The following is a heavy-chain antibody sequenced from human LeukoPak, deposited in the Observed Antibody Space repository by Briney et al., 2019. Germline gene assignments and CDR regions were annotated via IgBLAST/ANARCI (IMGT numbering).Heavy chain of an antibody. CDR3: AKDLGATAPSGFDY. Sequence: GGSLRLSCAASGFTFSSYGMSWVRQAPGKGLEWVAFIRYDGSNKYYADSVKGRFTISRDNSKNTLYLQMNSLRAEDTAVYYCAKDLGATAPSGFDYWGQGTLVTVSS. CDR1: GFTFSSYG. J-gene: IGHJ4*02. V-gene: IGHV3-30*02. CDR2: IRYDGSNK. D-gene: IGHD1-26*01.